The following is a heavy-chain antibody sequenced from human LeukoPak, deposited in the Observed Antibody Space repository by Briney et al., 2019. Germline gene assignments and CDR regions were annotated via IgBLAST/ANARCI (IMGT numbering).Heavy chain of an antibody. J-gene: IGHJ3*02. CDR1: GYTFTGYY. Sequence: ASVKVSCKASGYTFTGYYMHWVRQAPGQGLEWMGWINPNSGGTNYAQKFQGWVTMTRDTSISTAYMELSRLRSDDTALYHCARHGGIAADDAFDIWAKGQWSPSLQ. CDR2: INPNSGGT. CDR3: ARHGGIAADDAFDI. D-gene: IGHD6-13*01. V-gene: IGHV1-2*04.